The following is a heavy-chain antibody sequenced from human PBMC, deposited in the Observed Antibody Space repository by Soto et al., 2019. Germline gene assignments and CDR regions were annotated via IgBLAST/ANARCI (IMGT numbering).Heavy chain of an antibody. J-gene: IGHJ4*02. Sequence: GGSLRLSCAASGFTFSNYAMSWVRQAPGKGLEWVSVISGSGGSTYYADSVKGRFTISRDNSKNTLYLQMNSLRAEDTAVYYCAKDLAAITMVRGVIITPYYFDYWGQGTLVTVSS. D-gene: IGHD3-10*01. CDR3: AKDLAAITMVRGVIITPYYFDY. CDR2: ISGSGGST. V-gene: IGHV3-23*01. CDR1: GFTFSNYA.